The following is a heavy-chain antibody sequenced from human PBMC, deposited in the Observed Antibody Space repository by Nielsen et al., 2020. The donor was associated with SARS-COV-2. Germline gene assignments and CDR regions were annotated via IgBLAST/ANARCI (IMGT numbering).Heavy chain of an antibody. CDR2: VYYSGST. V-gene: IGHV4-59*08. J-gene: IGHJ6*02. CDR1: GGSINNYY. D-gene: IGHD1-1*01. CDR3: ARHHPVHGEYYYYGMDV. Sequence: SETLSLTCTVSGGSINNYYWSWIRQPPGKALEWIGYVYYSGSTNYSPSLKSRVTISVDTSKNQFSLKLMSVTAADTAVYYCARHHPVHGEYYYYGMDVWGQGTTVTVSS.